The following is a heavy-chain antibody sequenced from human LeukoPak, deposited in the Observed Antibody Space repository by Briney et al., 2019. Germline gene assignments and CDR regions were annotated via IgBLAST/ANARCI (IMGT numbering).Heavy chain of an antibody. J-gene: IGHJ4*02. CDR1: GYSFTTYW. V-gene: IGHV5-51*01. Sequence: GESLKISCKNSGYSFTTYWIGWVRQMPGKGLEWMGIIYPGDSDTKYSPSFQGQVAISADKSISTAYLQWSSLKASDTAMYYCAMRHSSGWYYDYWGQGTLVTVSS. CDR2: IYPGDSDT. D-gene: IGHD6-19*01. CDR3: AMRHSSGWYYDY.